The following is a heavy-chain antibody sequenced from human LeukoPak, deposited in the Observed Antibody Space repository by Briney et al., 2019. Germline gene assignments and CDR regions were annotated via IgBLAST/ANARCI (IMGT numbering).Heavy chain of an antibody. D-gene: IGHD6-13*01. CDR2: IYYSGST. CDR1: GGSISNHY. J-gene: IGHJ2*01. V-gene: IGHV4-59*11. Sequence: PSETLSLTCTVSGGSISNHYWSWIRQPPGKGLEWIGYIYYSGSTNYNPSLKSRVTISVDTSKNQFSLKLSSVTAADTAVYYCARVYYSSSYDYWYFDLWGRGTLVTVSS. CDR3: ARVYYSSSYDYWYFDL.